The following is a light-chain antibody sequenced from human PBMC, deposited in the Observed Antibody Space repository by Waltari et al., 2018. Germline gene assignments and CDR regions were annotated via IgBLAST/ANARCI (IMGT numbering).Light chain of an antibody. CDR2: GAS. V-gene: IGKV3-15*01. Sequence: EIVMTQSPATLSVSPGERATLSCRASQSVSSNLAWYQQTPGQAPRLLIYGASTRATGIPARCSGSGSGTEFTLTISSLQSEDFAVYYCQQYYNWPRTFGQGTKVEI. CDR3: QQYYNWPRT. J-gene: IGKJ1*01. CDR1: QSVSSN.